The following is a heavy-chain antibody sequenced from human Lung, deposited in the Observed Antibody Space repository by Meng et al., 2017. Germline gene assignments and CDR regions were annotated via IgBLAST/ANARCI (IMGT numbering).Heavy chain of an antibody. D-gene: IGHD4-11*01. CDR1: GGSFSDYY. J-gene: IGHJ4*02. CDR3: ARGPTTMAHDFDY. Sequence: QGTLQQGGAGLFKPSETLSLTCVVSGGSFSDYYWSWIRQPPGKGLEWIGEINHSGSTNYNPSLESRATISVDTSQNNLSLKLSSVTAADSAVYYCARGPTTMAHDFDYWGQGTLVTVSS. CDR2: INHSGST. V-gene: IGHV4-34*01.